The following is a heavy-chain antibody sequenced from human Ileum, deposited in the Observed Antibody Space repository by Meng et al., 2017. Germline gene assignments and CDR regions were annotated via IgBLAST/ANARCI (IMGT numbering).Heavy chain of an antibody. Sequence: VQLGGSGGGFVKPGGSLRLSCAASGFTFSSYAMHWVRQAPGKGLEWVAVISYDGSNKYNADSVKGRFTISRDNSKNTLYLQMNSLRAEDTAVYYCASDYWGQGTLVTVSS. CDR2: ISYDGSNK. J-gene: IGHJ4*02. V-gene: IGHV3-30*04. CDR1: GFTFSSYA. CDR3: ASDY.